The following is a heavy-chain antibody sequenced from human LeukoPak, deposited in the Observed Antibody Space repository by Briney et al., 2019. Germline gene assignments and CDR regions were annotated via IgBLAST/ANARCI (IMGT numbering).Heavy chain of an antibody. CDR1: GFTFSSYA. V-gene: IGHV3-23*01. J-gene: IGHJ4*02. CDR2: ISGSGGST. D-gene: IGHD3-9*01. CDR3: AKLARGYFDWLAHFDY. Sequence: TGGSLRLSCAASGFTFSSYAMSWVRQAPGKGLEWVSAISGSGGSTYYADSVKGRFTISRDNSKNTLYLQMNSLRAEDTAVYYCAKLARGYFDWLAHFDYWGQGTLVTVSS.